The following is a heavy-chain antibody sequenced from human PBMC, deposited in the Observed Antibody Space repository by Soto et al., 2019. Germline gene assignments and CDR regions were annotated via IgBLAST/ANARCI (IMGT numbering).Heavy chain of an antibody. Sequence: QVHLVESGGGVVQPGGSLRVSCTVSGFSLNDYEVHWVRQAPGRGLEWVALITSRGINKYYADSVKGRFTVSTDGSKKTLFLQMNNLRVEDTAVYFCGRGENIRGAFIDTWGQGTLVRVSS. D-gene: IGHD3-10*01. CDR1: GFSLNDYE. J-gene: IGHJ5*02. V-gene: IGHV3-30*03. CDR2: ITSRGINK. CDR3: GRGENIRGAFIDT.